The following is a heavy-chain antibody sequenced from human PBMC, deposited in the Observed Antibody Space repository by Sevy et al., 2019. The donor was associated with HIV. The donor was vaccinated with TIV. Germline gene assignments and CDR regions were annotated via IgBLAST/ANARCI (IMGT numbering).Heavy chain of an antibody. D-gene: IGHD3-10*01. Sequence: GGSLRLSCVASGFTFSSYGMSWVRQAPGEGLECVSDISGSGGSTYYADSVRGRFTISRDNSKNTLYLQMNSLRADDTAVYYCAKETIRGTYNWFDPWGHGTLVTDSS. CDR3: AKETIRGTYNWFDP. J-gene: IGHJ5*02. CDR1: GFTFSSYG. CDR2: ISGSGGST. V-gene: IGHV3-23*01.